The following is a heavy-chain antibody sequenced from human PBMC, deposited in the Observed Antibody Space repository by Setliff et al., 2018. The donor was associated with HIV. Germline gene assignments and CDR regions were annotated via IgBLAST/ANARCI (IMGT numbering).Heavy chain of an antibody. D-gene: IGHD3-10*01. CDR3: AKDPRGSMVRGLINYFDP. J-gene: IGHJ5*02. CDR2: INSDGTST. CDR1: GFTVSTNY. Sequence: PGGSLRLSCAASGFTVSTNYMSWVRQAPGKGLVWVSRINSDGTSTTYADSAKGRFTISRDNAKNTLYLQMNSLRAQDTAIYYCAKDPRGSMVRGLINYFDPWGQGTLVTVSS. V-gene: IGHV3-74*03.